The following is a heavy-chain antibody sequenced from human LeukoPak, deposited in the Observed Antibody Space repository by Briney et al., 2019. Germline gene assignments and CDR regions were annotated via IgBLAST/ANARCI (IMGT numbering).Heavy chain of an antibody. CDR2: VNHSGST. J-gene: IGHJ4*02. V-gene: IGHV4-34*01. D-gene: IGHD6-13*01. CDR3: ARHVTGGGGVQRSPSPGFIAAAGIDY. CDR1: GGSFGGFY. Sequence: SETLSLTCAVYGGSFGGFYWTWIRQSPGKGLECIGEVNHSGSTTYNPSLKSRAMISVDKSKNQFSLRLSSVTAADTAVYYCARHVTGGGGVQRSPSPGFIAAAGIDYWGQGTLVTVSS.